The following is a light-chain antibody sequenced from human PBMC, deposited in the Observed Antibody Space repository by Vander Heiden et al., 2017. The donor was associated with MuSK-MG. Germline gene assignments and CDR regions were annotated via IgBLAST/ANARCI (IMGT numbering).Light chain of an antibody. CDR3: ISYTSSSTVV. CDR1: SRDVGAYNY. CDR2: DVS. Sequence: QSALTQPASVSGSPGQSITIPSTGTSRDVGAYNYVSWYPQHPGKAPKLMIYDVSNRPSGVSTRFSASKSGNTASLTISGLQAEDEGDYYCISYTSSSTVVFGGGTKLTVL. J-gene: IGLJ2*01. V-gene: IGLV2-14*03.